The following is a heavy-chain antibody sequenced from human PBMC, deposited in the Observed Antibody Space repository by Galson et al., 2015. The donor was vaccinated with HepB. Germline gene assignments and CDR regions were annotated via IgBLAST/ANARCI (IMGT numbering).Heavy chain of an antibody. V-gene: IGHV3-53*01. CDR2: IYSGDIT. CDR3: ARDGSGWYFDY. Sequence: SLRLSCAASGFTFSTYATSWVRQAPGKGLEWVSVIYSGDITYYADSVKGRFTISSDNSKNTLYLQMNSLRVEDTAVYYCARDGSGWYFDYWGQGTLVTVSS. J-gene: IGHJ4*02. D-gene: IGHD6-19*01. CDR1: GFTFSTYA.